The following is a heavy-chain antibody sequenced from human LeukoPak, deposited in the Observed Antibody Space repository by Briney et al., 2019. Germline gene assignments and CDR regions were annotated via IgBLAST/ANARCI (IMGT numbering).Heavy chain of an antibody. J-gene: IGHJ4*02. D-gene: IGHD3-22*01. Sequence: SETLSLTCAVYGGSFSGYYWSWIRQPPGKGLEWIGEINHSGSTNYNPSLKSRVTISVDTSKNQFSLKLSSVTAADTAVYYCARAAQPPRPYDSSGYYDYWAREPWSPSPQ. V-gene: IGHV4-34*01. CDR1: GGSFSGYY. CDR3: ARAAQPPRPYDSSGYYDY. CDR2: INHSGST.